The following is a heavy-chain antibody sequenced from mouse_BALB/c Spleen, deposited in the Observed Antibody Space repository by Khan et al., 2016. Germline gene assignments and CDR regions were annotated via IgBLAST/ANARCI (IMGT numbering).Heavy chain of an antibody. V-gene: IGHV14-1*02. CDR1: GFNINDYY. D-gene: IGHD1-1*02. CDR3: ALGGSWFAY. Sequence: VQLKQSGAELVRPGALVKLSCKASGFNINDYYMHWVKQRPEQGLEWIGWIDPENGNTIYDSKFQGKASITADTSSNTAYLQLSSLTSEDTAVYYCALGGSWFAYWGQGTLVTVSA. CDR2: IDPENGNT. J-gene: IGHJ3*01.